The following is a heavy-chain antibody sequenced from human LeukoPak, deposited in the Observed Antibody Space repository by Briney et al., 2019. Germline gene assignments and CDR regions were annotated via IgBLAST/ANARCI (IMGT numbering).Heavy chain of an antibody. V-gene: IGHV3-11*01. J-gene: IGHJ4*02. Sequence: PGGSLRLSCAASGFTFSDHYMSWFRLSPGKGLEWLSYITSSGTTTDYADSVKGRFTISRDNAKNSMYLQMNSVRPEDTAVYYCARDPDYGDPEWGQGTLVTVSS. CDR3: ARDPDYGDPE. D-gene: IGHD4-17*01. CDR1: GFTFSDHY. CDR2: ITSSGTTT.